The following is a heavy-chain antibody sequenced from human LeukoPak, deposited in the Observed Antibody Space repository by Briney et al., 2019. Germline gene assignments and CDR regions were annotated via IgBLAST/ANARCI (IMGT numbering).Heavy chain of an antibody. CDR1: GGSFSGYY. CDR3: ARGPRVEDCSGGSCYWSY. D-gene: IGHD2-15*01. CDR2: INHSGST. V-gene: IGHV4-34*01. Sequence: SETLSLTCAVYGGSFSGYYWSWIRQPPGKGLEWIGEINHSGSTNYNPSLKSRVTISGDTSKNQFSLKLSSVTAADTAVYYCARGPRVEDCSGGSCYWSYWGQGTLVTVSS. J-gene: IGHJ4*02.